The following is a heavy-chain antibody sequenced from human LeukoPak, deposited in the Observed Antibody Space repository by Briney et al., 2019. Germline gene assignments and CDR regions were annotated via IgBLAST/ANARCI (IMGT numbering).Heavy chain of an antibody. D-gene: IGHD1-26*01. CDR3: AKGLPPVGAGDY. CDR1: GFTFDDYD. V-gene: IGHV3-9*01. CDR2: ISWNSGSI. Sequence: GGTLRLSCAASGFTFDDYDMHWVRQAPGKGLEWVSGISWNSGSIGYADSVKGRFTSSRDNAKNSLYLQMNSLRAEDTALYYCAKGLPPVGAGDYWGQGTLVTVSS. J-gene: IGHJ4*02.